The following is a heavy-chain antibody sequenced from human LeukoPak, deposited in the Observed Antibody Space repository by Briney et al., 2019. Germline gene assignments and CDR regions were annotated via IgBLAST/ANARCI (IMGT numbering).Heavy chain of an antibody. Sequence: ASVKVSCKASGYTFTSYGVSWVRQAPGQGLEWMGWISAYNGNTNYAQKLQGRVTMTTDTSTSTAYMELRSLRSDDTAVYYCARDRISGLADAFDIWGQGTMVTVSS. CDR2: ISAYNGNT. V-gene: IGHV1-18*01. J-gene: IGHJ3*02. CDR3: ARDRISGLADAFDI. CDR1: GYTFTSYG. D-gene: IGHD3-3*02.